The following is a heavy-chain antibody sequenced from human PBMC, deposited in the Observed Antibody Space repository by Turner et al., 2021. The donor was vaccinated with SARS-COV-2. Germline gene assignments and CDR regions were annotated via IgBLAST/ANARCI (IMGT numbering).Heavy chain of an antibody. CDR1: GYTFTSYG. Sequence: QVQLVQSGAEVTKPGASVKVSCKASGYTFTSYGISWVRQAPGQGLEWMGWISVYNSNTNYAQRLQGRVTMTTDTSTSTVYMELRSLRSDDTAVYYCARLRYDGSGSYVALPDYGMDVWGQGTTVTVSS. V-gene: IGHV1-18*01. D-gene: IGHD3-10*01. J-gene: IGHJ6*02. CDR2: ISVYNSNT. CDR3: ARLRYDGSGSYVALPDYGMDV.